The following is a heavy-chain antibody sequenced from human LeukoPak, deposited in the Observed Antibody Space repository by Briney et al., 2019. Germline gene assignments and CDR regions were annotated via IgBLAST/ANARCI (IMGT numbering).Heavy chain of an antibody. CDR3: AGGNYYDMDV. CDR1: GFTLNTYT. CDR2: ISYDGTDK. J-gene: IGHJ6*04. Sequence: QTGGSLRLSCAASGFTLNTYTMYWVRQAPGKGLEWVTLISYDGTDKYYANSVKGRFTISRDSSKNTLDLQMNSLRPEDTAVYYCAGGNYYDMDVWGKGTTVTVPS. V-gene: IGHV3-30*04.